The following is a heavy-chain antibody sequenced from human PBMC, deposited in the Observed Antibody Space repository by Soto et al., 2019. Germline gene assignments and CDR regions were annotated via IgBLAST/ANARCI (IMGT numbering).Heavy chain of an antibody. V-gene: IGHV1-69*06. D-gene: IGHD1-7*01. CDR1: GGTFSDSG. CDR3: ARVTELGTGYAMDV. CDR2: ILPKFGKT. J-gene: IGHJ6*02. Sequence: QVRLAQSGAEVKKPGASVKVSCKASGGTFSDSGVTWVRQAPRQGLEWVGAILPKFGKTNYAQKLQGRVAIIAEKTPDTVFLEVSRLRSDYTAVYFCARVTELGTGYAMDVWGQGTTVIVTS.